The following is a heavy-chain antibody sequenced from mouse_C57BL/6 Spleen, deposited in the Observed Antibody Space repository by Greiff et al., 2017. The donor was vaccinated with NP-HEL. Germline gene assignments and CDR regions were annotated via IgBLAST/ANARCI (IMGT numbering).Heavy chain of an antibody. J-gene: IGHJ4*01. D-gene: IGHD2-1*01. CDR1: GFNIKDYY. CDR2: IDPEDGET. Sequence: EVQRVESGAELVKPGASVKLSCTASGFNIKDYYMHWVKQRTEQGLEWIGRIDPEDGETKYAPKFQGKATITADTSSNTAYLQLSSLTSEDTAVYYCARLRDGNPYYAMDYWGQGTSVTVSS. V-gene: IGHV14-2*01. CDR3: ARLRDGNPYYAMDY.